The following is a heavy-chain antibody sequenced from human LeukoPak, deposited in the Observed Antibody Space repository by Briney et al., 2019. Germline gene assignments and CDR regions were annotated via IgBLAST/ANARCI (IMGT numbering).Heavy chain of an antibody. D-gene: IGHD1/OR15-1a*01. CDR1: GFTFSSYA. CDR2: ISTTGGNT. V-gene: IGHV3-64D*09. Sequence: GGSLRLSCSASGFTFSSYALHWVRQAPGKRLEYVSAISTTGGNTYYADSVRDRFTISRDNSKNTLYLQMSSLRAEDTAVYYCVRTIGQYDYWGQGTLVTVSS. J-gene: IGHJ4*02. CDR3: VRTIGQYDY.